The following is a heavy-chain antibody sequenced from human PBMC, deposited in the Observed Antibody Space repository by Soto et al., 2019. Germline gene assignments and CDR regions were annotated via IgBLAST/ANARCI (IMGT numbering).Heavy chain of an antibody. J-gene: IGHJ4*02. Sequence: GGSLRLSCAASGFTFSTYAMSWVRQAPGKGLEWVSGMSGSGGSTYYAESVKGRFTISRDNSKNTLYLQMNSLRAEDTAVYYCMNLYSYGSGSYYKWGQGTLVTVSS. D-gene: IGHD3-10*01. CDR2: MSGSGGST. CDR1: GFTFSTYA. V-gene: IGHV3-23*01. CDR3: MNLYSYGSGSYYK.